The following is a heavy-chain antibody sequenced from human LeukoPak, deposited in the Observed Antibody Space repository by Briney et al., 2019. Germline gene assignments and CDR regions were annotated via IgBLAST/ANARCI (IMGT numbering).Heavy chain of an antibody. CDR1: GFLLSTSGVG. D-gene: IGHD2-15*01. J-gene: IGHJ5*02. CDR2: IYWNDDK. CDR3: AHEVPLYCSGGSCYSGNWFDP. V-gene: IGHV2-5*01. Sequence: SGPTLVNPTQTLTLTCTFSGFLLSTSGVGVGWIRQPPGKALEWLALIYWNDDKRYSPSLKSRLTITKDTSKNQVVLTMTNVDPVDTATYYCAHEVPLYCSGGSCYSGNWFDPWGQGTLVTVSS.